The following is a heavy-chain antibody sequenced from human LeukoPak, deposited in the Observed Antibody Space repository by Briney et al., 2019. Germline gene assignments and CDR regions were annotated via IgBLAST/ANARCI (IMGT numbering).Heavy chain of an antibody. V-gene: IGHV3-30*18. CDR1: GFTFSSYG. Sequence: PGGSLRLSCAASGFTFSSYGMHWVRQAPGKGLEWVAVISYDGSNKYYADSVKGRFTISRDNSKNTLYLQMNSLRAEDTAVYYCAKGPSYDFWSGYYLNNWFDPWGQGTLVTVSP. CDR2: ISYDGSNK. CDR3: AKGPSYDFWSGYYLNNWFDP. D-gene: IGHD3-3*01. J-gene: IGHJ5*02.